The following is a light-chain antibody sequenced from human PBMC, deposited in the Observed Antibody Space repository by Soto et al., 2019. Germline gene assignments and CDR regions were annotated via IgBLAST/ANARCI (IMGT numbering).Light chain of an antibody. Sequence: EILLKQSPGTVSWSPRERATLSCRAIQSVSSIYFAWYQQKRGQAPRLLIYGVSSRATGIPDRFSGSGSGTDFTLAISRLEPGDFAVYYCQQYGSSPPITFGQGTRLEIK. CDR2: GVS. CDR3: QQYGSSPPIT. CDR1: QSVSSIY. V-gene: IGKV3-20*01. J-gene: IGKJ5*01.